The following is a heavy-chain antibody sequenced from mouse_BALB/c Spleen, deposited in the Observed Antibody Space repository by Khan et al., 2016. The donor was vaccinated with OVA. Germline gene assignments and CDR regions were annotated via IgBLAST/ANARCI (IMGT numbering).Heavy chain of an antibody. D-gene: IGHD1-1*01. V-gene: IGHV3-2*02. CDR3: ARGNYYGYAMDY. CDR2: ISYSGSP. J-gene: IGHJ4*01. CDR1: GYSITSNYA. Sequence: EVQLQESGPGLVKPSQSLSLTCTVTGYSITSNYAWNWIRQFPGNKLEWMGYISYSGSPNYNPSLKSRISITRDTSKNQFSLQLNSVTTEDTATYYCARGNYYGYAMDYWGQGTSITVSS.